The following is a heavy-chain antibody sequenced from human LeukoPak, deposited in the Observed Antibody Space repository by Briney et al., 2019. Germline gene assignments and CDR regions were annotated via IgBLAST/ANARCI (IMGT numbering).Heavy chain of an antibody. CDR1: GFTVSSNY. D-gene: IGHD1-26*01. CDR3: ARCSTVRSYYFDY. V-gene: IGHV3-53*01. Sequence: GGSLRLSCAASGFTVSSNYMSWVRQAPGKGLEWVSVIYSGGSTYYADSVKGRFTISRDNSKNSLYLQMNSLRAEDTAVYYCARCSTVRSYYFDYWGQGTLVIVT. CDR2: IYSGGST. J-gene: IGHJ4*02.